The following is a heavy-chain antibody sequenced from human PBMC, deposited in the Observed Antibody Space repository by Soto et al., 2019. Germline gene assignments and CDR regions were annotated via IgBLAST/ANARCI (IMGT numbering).Heavy chain of an antibody. CDR1: GFIFSSYA. J-gene: IGHJ4*02. Sequence: QVPLVESGGGGVQPGRSLRLSCAASGFIFSSYAMHWVRQAPGKGLEWVAVISYDGNNKYYADSVKGRFTISRDNSKNTLFLQMNSLRAEDTAVYYCARASVAGLDWGQGTLVTVSS. CDR3: ARASVAGLD. CDR2: ISYDGNNK. D-gene: IGHD6-19*01. V-gene: IGHV3-30-3*01.